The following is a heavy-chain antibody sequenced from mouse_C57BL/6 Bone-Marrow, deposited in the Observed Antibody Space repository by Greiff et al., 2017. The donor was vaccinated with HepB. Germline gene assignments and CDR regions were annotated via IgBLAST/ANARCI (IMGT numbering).Heavy chain of an antibody. CDR2: ISDGGSYT. Sequence: EVQGVESGGGLVKPGGSLKLSCAASGFTFSSYAMSWVRQTPEKRLEWVATISDGGSYTYYPDNVKGRFTISRDNAKNNLYLQMSHLKSEDTAMYYCARDGYYYGSSWDYWGQGTTLTVSS. D-gene: IGHD1-1*01. CDR3: ARDGYYYGSSWDY. V-gene: IGHV5-4*01. CDR1: GFTFSSYA. J-gene: IGHJ2*01.